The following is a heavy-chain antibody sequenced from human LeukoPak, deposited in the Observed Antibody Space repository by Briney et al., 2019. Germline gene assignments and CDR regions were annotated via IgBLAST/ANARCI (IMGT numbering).Heavy chain of an antibody. Sequence: SETLSLTCAVYGGSFSGYYWSWIRQPPGKGLEWIGEINHSGSTNYNPSLKSRVTISVDTSKNQFSLKLSSVTAAGTAVYYCARRRAYYFDYWGQGTLVTVSS. CDR3: ARRRAYYFDY. CDR1: GGSFSGYY. J-gene: IGHJ4*02. CDR2: INHSGST. D-gene: IGHD3-10*01. V-gene: IGHV4-34*01.